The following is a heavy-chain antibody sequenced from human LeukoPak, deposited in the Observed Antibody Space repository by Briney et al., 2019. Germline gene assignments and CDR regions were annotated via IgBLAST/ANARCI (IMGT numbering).Heavy chain of an antibody. CDR2: IKQDGSEK. D-gene: IGHD1-7*01. CDR3: ARGWNYAFRFDY. J-gene: IGHJ4*02. Sequence: AGGSLTLSCAASAFSFSDYWMTWVRQAPGKGLEWVANIKQDGSEKYYVYSVKGPSTISRDNAKNLLYLQMNGLGAEDTAVYYCARGWNYAFRFDYWGQGTLVTVSS. CDR1: AFSFSDYW. V-gene: IGHV3-7*01.